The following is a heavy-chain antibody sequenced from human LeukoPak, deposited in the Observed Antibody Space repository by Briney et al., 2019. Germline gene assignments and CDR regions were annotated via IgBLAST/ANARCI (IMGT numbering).Heavy chain of an antibody. J-gene: IGHJ4*02. CDR1: GGSIGNYY. D-gene: IGHD3-10*01. Sequence: PSETLSLTCTVSGGSIGNYYWSWIRQPPGKGLEWIGYIYHSGSTNYNPSLKSRVTISADTSKNQFSLKLKSVTAADTARYYCVRDQSFYDSGSPYRPGDYFDYWGQGTMVTVSS. CDR3: VRDQSFYDSGSPYRPGDYFDY. CDR2: IYHSGST. V-gene: IGHV4-59*01.